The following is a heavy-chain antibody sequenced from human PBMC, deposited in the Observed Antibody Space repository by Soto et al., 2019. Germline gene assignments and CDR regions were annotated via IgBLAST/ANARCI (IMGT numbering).Heavy chain of an antibody. V-gene: IGHV3-48*02. J-gene: IGHJ4*02. CDR2: ISSSSSTI. CDR1: GFTFSSYS. Sequence: GESLKISCAASGFTFSSYSMNWVRQAPGKGLERVSYISSSSSTIYYADTVKGGFTISRDNTKNSLFLQMNSLRDEDTAVFYCARNWVAAIVPNLYFDYWGQGTLVTVSS. CDR3: ARNWVAAIVPNLYFDY. D-gene: IGHD2-21*02.